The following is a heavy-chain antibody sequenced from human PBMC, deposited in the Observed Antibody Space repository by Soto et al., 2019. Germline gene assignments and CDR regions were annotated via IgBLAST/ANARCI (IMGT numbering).Heavy chain of an antibody. CDR3: ARDNYDTTGYPLDY. J-gene: IGHJ4*02. CDR2: ISTFHGNT. CDR1: GYTFTSYV. D-gene: IGHD3-22*01. V-gene: IGHV1-18*04. Sequence: GASVKVSCKASGYTFTSYVLSWVRQAPGQGLEWIGWISTFHGNTNYAQNFKGSVTMTTDTSTGTPYMEMRSLTSDDADIYYCARDNYDTTGYPLDYGCQGSLVTVSS.